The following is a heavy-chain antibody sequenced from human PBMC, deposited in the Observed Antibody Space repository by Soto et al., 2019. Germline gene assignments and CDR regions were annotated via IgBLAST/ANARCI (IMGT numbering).Heavy chain of an antibody. CDR1: GFTFSSYS. CDR2: ISSSSSTI. D-gene: IGHD3-10*01. Sequence: GGSLRLSCAASGFTFSSYSMNWVRQAPGKGLEWVSYISSSSSTIYYADSVKGRFTISRENAKNSLYLKMNSLRDEDTAVYYCARDPLWGYYYYGMDVWGQGTTVTVSS. V-gene: IGHV3-48*02. J-gene: IGHJ6*02. CDR3: ARDPLWGYYYYGMDV.